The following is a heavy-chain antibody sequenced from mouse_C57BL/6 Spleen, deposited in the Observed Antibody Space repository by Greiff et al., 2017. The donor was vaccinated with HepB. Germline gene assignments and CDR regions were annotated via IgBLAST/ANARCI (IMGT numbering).Heavy chain of an antibody. D-gene: IGHD1-1*01. CDR2: ISSGSSTI. Sequence: EVQLVESGGGLVKPGGSLKLSCAASGFTFSDYGMHWVRQAPEKGLEWVAYISSGSSTIYYADPVKGRFTISRDNAKNTLFLQMTSLRSEDTAMYYCARPDYYGSSHAHWYFDVWGTGTTVTVSS. V-gene: IGHV5-17*01. J-gene: IGHJ1*03. CDR3: ARPDYYGSSHAHWYFDV. CDR1: GFTFSDYG.